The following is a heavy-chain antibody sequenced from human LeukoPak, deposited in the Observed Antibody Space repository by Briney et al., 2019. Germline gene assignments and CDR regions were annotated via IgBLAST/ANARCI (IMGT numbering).Heavy chain of an antibody. J-gene: IGHJ4*02. CDR1: GYTFTSYY. D-gene: IGHD5-24*01. Sequence: GASVKVSCKASGYTFTSYYMHWVRQAPGQGLEWMGIINPSGGSTSYAQKFQGRVTMTRDTSTSTVYMELSSLRSEDTAVYYCASAGRDGYNYPGCDYWGQGTLVTVSS. CDR3: ASAGRDGYNYPGCDY. V-gene: IGHV1-46*01. CDR2: INPSGGST.